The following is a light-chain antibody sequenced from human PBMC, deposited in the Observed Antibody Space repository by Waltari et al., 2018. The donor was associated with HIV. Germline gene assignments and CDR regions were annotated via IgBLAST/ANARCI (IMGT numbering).Light chain of an antibody. CDR2: DVT. V-gene: IGLV2-14*03. J-gene: IGLJ3*02. CDR3: TSYTNIRTWV. Sequence: QSALTQPASVSGSPGQSITISCAGTSSDVGGYNYVSWFQQHPGKAPKLIIYDVTNRPPGFFNRFSGSKSGNTAPLTISGLQAEDEADYYCTSYTNIRTWVFGGGTKLTVL. CDR1: SSDVGGYNY.